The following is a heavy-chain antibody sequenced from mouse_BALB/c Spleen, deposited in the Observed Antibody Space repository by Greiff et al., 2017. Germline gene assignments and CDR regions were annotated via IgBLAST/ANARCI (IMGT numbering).Heavy chain of an antibody. J-gene: IGHJ4*01. D-gene: IGHD2-4*01. CDR1: GYTFTSYY. V-gene: IGHV1S81*02. CDR3: TRRDYDVAMDY. CDR2: INPSNGGT. Sequence: QVQLKQPGAELVKPGASVKLSCKASGYTFTSYYMYWVKQRPGQGLEWIGGINPSNGGTNFNEKFKSKATLTVDKSSSTAYMQLSSLTSEDSAVYYCTRRDYDVAMDYWGQGTSVTVSS.